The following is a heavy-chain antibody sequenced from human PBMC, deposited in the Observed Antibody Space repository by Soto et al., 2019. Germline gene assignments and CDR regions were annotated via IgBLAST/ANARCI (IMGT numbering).Heavy chain of an antibody. CDR2: ISSSSSYI. V-gene: IGHV3-21*01. CDR3: ARDLTQQWLASYYFDY. D-gene: IGHD6-19*01. Sequence: PGGSLRLSCAASGFTFSSYSMNWVRQAPGKGLEWVSSISSSSSYIYYADSVKGRFTISRDNAKNSLYLQMNSLRAEDTAVYYCARDLTQQWLASYYFDYWGQGTLVTVSS. J-gene: IGHJ4*02. CDR1: GFTFSSYS.